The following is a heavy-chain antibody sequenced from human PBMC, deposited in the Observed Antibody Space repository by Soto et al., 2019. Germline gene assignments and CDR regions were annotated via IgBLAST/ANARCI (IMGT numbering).Heavy chain of an antibody. J-gene: IGHJ4*02. CDR3: ARDRIYSSSWYDY. D-gene: IGHD6-13*01. CDR1: GFTFSGYA. Sequence: VQLVESGGGVVQPGRPLRLSCAASGFTFSGYAMHWVRQAPGKGLEWVAVISYDGSNKYYADSVKGRFTISRDNSKNTLYLQMNSLRAEDTAVYYCARDRIYSSSWYDYWGQGTLVTVSS. V-gene: IGHV3-30-3*01. CDR2: ISYDGSNK.